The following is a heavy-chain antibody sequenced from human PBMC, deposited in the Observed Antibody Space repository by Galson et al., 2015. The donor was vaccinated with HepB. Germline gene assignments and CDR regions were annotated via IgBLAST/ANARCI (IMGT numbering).Heavy chain of an antibody. CDR1: GYTFTNYG. J-gene: IGHJ5*02. CDR2: ISPYNGNT. CDR3: ARDRAEAAPQGFDP. V-gene: IGHV1-18*04. Sequence: SVKVSCKASGYTFTNYGISWVRQAPGQGLEWMGWISPYNGNTDYAQKIQGRLTMTTDTSTSTAFMELRSLRSDDTAMYYCARDRAEAAPQGFDPWGQGTLVTVSS. D-gene: IGHD6-19*01.